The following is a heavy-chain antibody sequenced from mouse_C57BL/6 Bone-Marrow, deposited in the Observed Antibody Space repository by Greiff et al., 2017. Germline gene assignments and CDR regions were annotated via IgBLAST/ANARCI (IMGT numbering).Heavy chain of an antibody. CDR3: ARLVDYDVPWFAY. V-gene: IGHV1-69*01. CDR1: GYTFTSYW. J-gene: IGHJ3*01. Sequence: VQLQQPGAELVMPGASVKLSCKASGYTFTSYWMHWVKQRPGQGLEWIGEIDPSDSYTNYNQKFKGKSTLTVDKSSSTAYMQLSSLTSEDSAVYYCARLVDYDVPWFAYWGQGTLVTVSA. D-gene: IGHD2-4*01. CDR2: IDPSDSYT.